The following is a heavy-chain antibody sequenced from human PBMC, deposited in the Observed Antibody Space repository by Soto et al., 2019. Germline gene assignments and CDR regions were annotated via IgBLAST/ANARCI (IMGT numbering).Heavy chain of an antibody. CDR1: GFTFDDYA. Sequence: GGSLRLSCAASGFTFDDYAMHWVRQAPGKGLEWVSGISWNSGSIGYADSVKGRFTISRDNAKNSLYLQMNSLRAEDTALYYCAKEYCSSTSCYYYFDYWGQGTLVTVSS. V-gene: IGHV3-9*01. D-gene: IGHD2-2*01. CDR3: AKEYCSSTSCYYYFDY. CDR2: ISWNSGSI. J-gene: IGHJ4*02.